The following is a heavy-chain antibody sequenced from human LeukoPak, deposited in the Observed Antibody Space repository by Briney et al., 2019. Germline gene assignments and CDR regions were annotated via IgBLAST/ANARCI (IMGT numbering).Heavy chain of an antibody. J-gene: IGHJ4*02. CDR3: ARDRDIASADYYFDY. V-gene: IGHV3-30-3*01. CDR1: GFTFSSYP. D-gene: IGHD6-13*01. Sequence: GALRLSCAASGFTFSSYPMHWVRQAPGKGLEWMAVISYDGNNKHYADSVKGRFTISRDNSKNTLYLQMNSLRAEDTAVYFCARDRDIASADYYFDYWGRGTLVTVSS. CDR2: ISYDGNNK.